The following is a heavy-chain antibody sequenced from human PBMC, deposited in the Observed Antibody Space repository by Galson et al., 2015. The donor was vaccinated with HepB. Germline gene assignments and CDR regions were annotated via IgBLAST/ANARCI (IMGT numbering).Heavy chain of an antibody. CDR2: IWYDGTNK. CDR3: ARGGMGSAYDYYYMDV. CDR1: GFTFSSYG. V-gene: IGHV3-33*01. J-gene: IGHJ6*03. D-gene: IGHD3-10*01. Sequence: SLRLSCAASGFTFSSYGIHWVRQAPGKGLEWVAVIWYDGTNKYYADSVKGRFTISRDNSKNTLYLQMNSLRAEDTAVYYCARGGMGSAYDYYYMDVWGKGTTVTVSS.